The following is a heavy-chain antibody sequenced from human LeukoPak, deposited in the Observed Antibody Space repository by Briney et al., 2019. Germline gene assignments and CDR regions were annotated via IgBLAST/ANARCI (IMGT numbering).Heavy chain of an antibody. D-gene: IGHD2-8*01. J-gene: IGHJ5*02. CDR3: ARDNGYCTNGVCYNNWFDP. Sequence: GGSLRLSCAASGFTFSSYAMHWVRQAPGKGLEWVAVISYDGSNKYYADSVKGRFTISRDNSKNTLYLQMNSLRAEDTAVYYCARDNGYCTNGVCYNNWFDPWGQETLVTVSS. CDR2: ISYDGSNK. V-gene: IGHV3-30*01. CDR1: GFTFSSYA.